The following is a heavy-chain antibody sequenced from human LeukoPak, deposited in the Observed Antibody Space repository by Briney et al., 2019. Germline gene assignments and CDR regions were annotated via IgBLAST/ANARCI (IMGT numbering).Heavy chain of an antibody. D-gene: IGHD3-16*01. CDR2: ISSSSGFT. Sequence: GGSLRLSCEASGFTFSDYYMTWIRRAPGKGLEWVSYISSSSGFTKYADSVRGRFTISRDNAKNSLYLQMNTLRVDDTAVYYCARGSPPGDWGQGTLVTVSS. CDR1: GFTFSDYY. CDR3: ARGSPPGD. V-gene: IGHV3-11*05. J-gene: IGHJ4*02.